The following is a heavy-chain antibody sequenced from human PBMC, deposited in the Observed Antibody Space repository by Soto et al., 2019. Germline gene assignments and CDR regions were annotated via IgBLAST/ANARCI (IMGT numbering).Heavy chain of an antibody. Sequence: QVQLQESGPGLVKPSQTLSLTCTVSGGSISSGGYYWSWIRQHPGKGLEWIGYIYYSGSTYYNPSLKSLVTISVDTSKNQSSLELSSVTAADTAVYYCAGVRGVNWFDPWGQGTLVTVSS. D-gene: IGHD3-10*01. CDR1: GGSISSGGYY. CDR3: AGVRGVNWFDP. V-gene: IGHV4-31*01. J-gene: IGHJ5*02. CDR2: IYYSGST.